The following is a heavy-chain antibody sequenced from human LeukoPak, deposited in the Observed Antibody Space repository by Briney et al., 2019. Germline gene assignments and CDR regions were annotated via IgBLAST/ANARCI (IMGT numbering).Heavy chain of an antibody. J-gene: IGHJ4*02. CDR1: GGSISSGSYY. CDR3: ARRPVLRYFDWFRIGPSFDY. Sequence: SETLSLTCTVSGGSISSGSYYWSWIRQPAGKGLEWIGRIYTSGSTNYNPSLKSRVTISVDTSKNQFSLKLSPVTAADTAVYYCARRPVLRYFDWFRIGPSFDYWGQGTLVTVSS. V-gene: IGHV4-61*02. D-gene: IGHD3-9*01. CDR2: IYTSGST.